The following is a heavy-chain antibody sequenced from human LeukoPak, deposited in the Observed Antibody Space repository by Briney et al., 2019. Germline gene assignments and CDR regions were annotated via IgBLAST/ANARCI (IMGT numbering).Heavy chain of an antibody. D-gene: IGHD1-14*01. CDR1: GFTFSSYA. CDR2: ISGSGGST. V-gene: IGHV3-23*01. CDR3: AKDRTGPRDSFDY. J-gene: IGHJ4*02. Sequence: GGSLRLSCAASGFTFSSYAMSWARQAPGKGRECVSAISGSGGSTYYAASVKGRFTISRDNSKNTLYLQMNSLRAEDTAVYYCAKDRTGPRDSFDYWGQGTLVTVSS.